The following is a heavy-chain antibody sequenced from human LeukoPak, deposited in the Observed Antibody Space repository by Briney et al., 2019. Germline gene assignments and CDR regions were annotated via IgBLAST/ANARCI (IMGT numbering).Heavy chain of an antibody. V-gene: IGHV4-61*02. D-gene: IGHD2-21*01. J-gene: IGHJ4*02. Sequence: SQTLSLTCTVSGGSISSGSYYWSWIRQPAGKGLEWIGRIYTSGSTNYNPSLKSRVTISVDTSKNQFSLKLSSVTAADTAVYYCASSPLVVKYYFDYWGQGTLVTVYS. CDR1: GGSISSGSYY. CDR3: ASSPLVVKYYFDY. CDR2: IYTSGST.